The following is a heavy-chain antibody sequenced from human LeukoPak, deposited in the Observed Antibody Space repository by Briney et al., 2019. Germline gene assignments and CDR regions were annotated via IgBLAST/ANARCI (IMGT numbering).Heavy chain of an antibody. Sequence: PGGSLRLSCAASGFTFISYAIHWVRQAPGKGLEWVAVISFHGTDSFYADSVKGRFAISRDNSKNTLYLQMNSLTSGDTAVYHCAKDRCSSTSCPNWFDPWGQGTLVTVSP. J-gene: IGHJ5*02. V-gene: IGHV3-30*09. CDR2: ISFHGTDS. CDR1: GFTFISYA. D-gene: IGHD2-2*01. CDR3: AKDRCSSTSCPNWFDP.